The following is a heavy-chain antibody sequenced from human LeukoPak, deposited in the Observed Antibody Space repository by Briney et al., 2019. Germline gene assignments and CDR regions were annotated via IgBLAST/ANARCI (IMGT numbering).Heavy chain of an antibody. D-gene: IGHD2-2*01. J-gene: IGHJ4*02. CDR2: IYYSGTT. V-gene: IGHV4-39*01. CDR3: ARALIVVVPAAIPD. Sequence: PSETLSLTCSVSGGSISSSSYYWGWIRQPPGKGLEWIGGIYYSGTTYYNPSLKSRVTISVDTSKNQFSLKLNSVTAADTAVYYCARALIVVVPAAIPDWGQGALVTVSS. CDR1: GGSISSSSYY.